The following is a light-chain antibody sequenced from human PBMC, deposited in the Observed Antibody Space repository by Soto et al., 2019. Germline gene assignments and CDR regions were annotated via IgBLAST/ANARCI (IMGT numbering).Light chain of an antibody. J-gene: IGKJ2*01. CDR2: KAT. V-gene: IGKV1-5*03. CDR1: QSITTW. Sequence: DIQMTQSPSTLSASVGDRATITCRASQSITTWLAWYQQKPGKAPKLLIYKATNLQSGVPSRFSGSGSGTEFSLTISSLQPEDFAIYYCQHYNDYQFTFGQGTKLEIK. CDR3: QHYNDYQFT.